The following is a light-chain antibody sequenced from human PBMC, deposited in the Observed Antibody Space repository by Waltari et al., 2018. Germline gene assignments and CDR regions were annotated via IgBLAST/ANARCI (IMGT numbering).Light chain of an antibody. J-gene: IGKJ4*01. Sequence: EIALTQSPGTLSLSPGERATLSCRASQTITGSWLTWYQRKPGQAPRLLIYGASIRATGIPVRFSGSGSGTDFTLTIIRLEPEDFAVYYCQQYDGSSVTFGGGTKVEVK. V-gene: IGKV3-20*01. CDR3: QQYDGSSVT. CDR2: GAS. CDR1: QTITGSW.